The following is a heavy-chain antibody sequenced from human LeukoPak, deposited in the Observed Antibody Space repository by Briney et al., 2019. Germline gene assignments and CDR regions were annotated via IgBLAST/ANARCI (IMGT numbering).Heavy chain of an antibody. J-gene: IGHJ4*02. V-gene: IGHV3-30*18. Sequence: GRSLRLSCAASGFTFSSYGMHWVRQAPGKGLEWVAVISYDGSNKYYADPVKGRFTISRDNSKNTLYLQMNSLRAEDTAVYYCAKETDYGDYVDYWGQGTLVTVSS. CDR1: GFTFSSYG. D-gene: IGHD4-17*01. CDR2: ISYDGSNK. CDR3: AKETDYGDYVDY.